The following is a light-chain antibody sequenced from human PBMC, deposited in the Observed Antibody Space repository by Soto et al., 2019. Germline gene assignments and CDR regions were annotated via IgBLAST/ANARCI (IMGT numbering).Light chain of an antibody. Sequence: SQMTLSVSSLSASVEDRVIITCRASKSISNHLNWYQQKTGKAPHLLIYAASSLRYGVPSRFRGSESGTEFTLTISILQPEDVATYFCQQSYTTPWTFCQGSMVDIK. CDR2: AAS. CDR3: QQSYTTPWT. CDR1: KSISNH. J-gene: IGKJ1*01. V-gene: IGKV1-39*01.